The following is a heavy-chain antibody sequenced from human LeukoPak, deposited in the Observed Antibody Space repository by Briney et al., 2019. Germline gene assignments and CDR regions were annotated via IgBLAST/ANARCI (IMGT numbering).Heavy chain of an antibody. Sequence: SETLSLTCTVSGGSISSYYWSWIRQPPGKGLERIGYIYYSGSTNYNPSLKSRVTISVDTSKNQFSLKLSSVTAADTAVYYCARVARLRDGYNFSFLIEHYFDYWGQGTLVTVSS. J-gene: IGHJ4*02. CDR3: ARVARLRDGYNFSFLIEHYFDY. D-gene: IGHD5-24*01. CDR1: GGSISSYY. V-gene: IGHV4-59*01. CDR2: IYYSGST.